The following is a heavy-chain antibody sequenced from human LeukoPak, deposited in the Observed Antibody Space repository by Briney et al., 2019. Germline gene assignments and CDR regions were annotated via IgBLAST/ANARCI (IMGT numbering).Heavy chain of an antibody. V-gene: IGHV3-53*01. J-gene: IGHJ4*02. CDR3: ARMMFGGYGDY. Sequence: PGGSLRLSCAASGFTVSSNYMSWVRQAPGKGLEWVSVIYSGGSTYYADSVKGRFTISRDNSKNTLYLQMNSLRAEDTAVYYCARMMFGGYGDYWGQGTLVTVSS. D-gene: IGHD3-16*01. CDR1: GFTVSSNY. CDR2: IYSGGST.